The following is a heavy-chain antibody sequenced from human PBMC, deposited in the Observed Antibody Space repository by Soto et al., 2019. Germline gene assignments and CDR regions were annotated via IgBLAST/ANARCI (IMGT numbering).Heavy chain of an antibody. J-gene: IGHJ4*02. D-gene: IGHD3-3*01. CDR2: ISSAGGT. CDR1: GITVTNCF. CDR3: ARYDLGGAYDFWH. V-gene: IGHV3-66*01. Sequence: EVQLVESGGGLVQPGGSLRLSCAASGITVTNCFMTWVRQASGKGLEWVSVISSAGGTYYADSVKGRFTISRDNYRNTLYLQMNTLRAEDTAVYYCARYDLGGAYDFWHGGQGTLVTVSS.